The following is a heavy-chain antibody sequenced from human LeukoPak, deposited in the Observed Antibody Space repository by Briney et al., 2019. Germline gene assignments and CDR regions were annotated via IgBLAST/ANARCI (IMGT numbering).Heavy chain of an antibody. CDR1: GFTFSSYW. J-gene: IGHJ4*02. V-gene: IGHV3-7*03. CDR2: MNEDGSEK. D-gene: IGHD3-10*01. CDR3: GRVRYFGSGTYQAGDY. Sequence: GGSLRLSCSASGFTFSSYWMSWVRQAPEKGLEWVANMNEDGSEKYYGDSVRGRFTISRANAEISLYLQMNSLRAEDTAVYYCGRVRYFGSGTYQAGDYWGQGSLVTVSS.